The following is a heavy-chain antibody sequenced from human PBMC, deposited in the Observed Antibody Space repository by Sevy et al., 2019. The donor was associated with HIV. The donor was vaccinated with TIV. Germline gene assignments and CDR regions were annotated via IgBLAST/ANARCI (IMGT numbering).Heavy chain of an antibody. J-gene: IGHJ2*01. CDR2: INSDGSST. CDR3: ARASEYSSSWYIWYFDL. D-gene: IGHD6-13*01. Sequence: GGSLRLSCAASGFTFSSYWMHWVRQAPGKGLVWVARINSDGSSTSYADYVKGRFTMSRDNAKNTLYLQMNSLRAEDTAVYYCARASEYSSSWYIWYFDLWGRGTLVTVSS. V-gene: IGHV3-74*01. CDR1: GFTFSSYW.